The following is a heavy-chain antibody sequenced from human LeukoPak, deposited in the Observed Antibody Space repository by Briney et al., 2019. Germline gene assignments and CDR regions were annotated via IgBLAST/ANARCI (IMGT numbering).Heavy chain of an antibody. Sequence: GRTLRLSCAASGFTFSSYAMHWVRQAPGKGLEWVAVISYDGSNKYYADSVKGRFTISRDNSKNTLYLQMNSLRAEDTAVYYCARGGYSGYDRRPYYFDYWGQGTLVTVSS. J-gene: IGHJ4*02. V-gene: IGHV3-30*04. CDR2: ISYDGSNK. D-gene: IGHD5-12*01. CDR3: ARGGYSGYDRRPYYFDY. CDR1: GFTFSSYA.